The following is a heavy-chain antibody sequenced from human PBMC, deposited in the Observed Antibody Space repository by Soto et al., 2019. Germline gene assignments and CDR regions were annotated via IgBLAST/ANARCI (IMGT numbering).Heavy chain of an antibody. CDR2: SRDKGNSYST. D-gene: IGHD1-7*01. CDR1: GFTFSDYY. Sequence: PGGSLRLSCAGSGFTFSDYYIDWVRQAPGKGLEWVGRSRDKGNSYSTDYAASVKGRFTVSRDASKNSLYLQMNSLKTEDTALYYCTRSTPGTTSSDYWGQGTLVTVSS. V-gene: IGHV3-72*01. J-gene: IGHJ4*02. CDR3: TRSTPGTTSSDY.